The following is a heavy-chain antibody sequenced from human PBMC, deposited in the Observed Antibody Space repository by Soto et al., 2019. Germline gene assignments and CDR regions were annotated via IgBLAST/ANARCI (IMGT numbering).Heavy chain of an antibody. CDR1: GGTFSSYT. D-gene: IGHD3-22*01. V-gene: IGHV1-69*02. CDR3: ARETGTMIVEQ. Sequence: QVQLVQSGAEVKKPGSSVKVSCKASGGTFSSYTISWVRQAPGQGLEWMGRIIPILGIANYAQKFQGRVTXTXXKSTSTAYMELSSLRSEDTAVYYCARETGTMIVEQWGQGTLVTVSS. J-gene: IGHJ4*02. CDR2: IIPILGIA.